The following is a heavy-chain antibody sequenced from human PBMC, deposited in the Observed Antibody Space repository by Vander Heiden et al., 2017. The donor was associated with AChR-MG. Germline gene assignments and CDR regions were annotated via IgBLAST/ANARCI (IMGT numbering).Heavy chain of an antibody. J-gene: IGHJ2*01. Sequence: QVQLQESGPGLVKPSETLSLTCTVSGGSISSYHWSWIRQPPEKGLEWSGYIYYSGSTNYDPSLKSRVTISVDTSKNQFSRKLSSVTAADTAVYYCARDPQYCSSTSCYSSGLDFDLWGSGTLVTVSS. CDR3: ARDPQYCSSTSCYSSGLDFDL. CDR1: GGSISSYH. D-gene: IGHD2-2*01. V-gene: IGHV4-59*01. CDR2: IYYSGST.